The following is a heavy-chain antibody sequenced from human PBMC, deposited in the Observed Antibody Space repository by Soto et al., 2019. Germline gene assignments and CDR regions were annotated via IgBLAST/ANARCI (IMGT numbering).Heavy chain of an antibody. D-gene: IGHD2-2*01. CDR3: AREGRLPAAINWFDP. CDR1: GGSVSSGSYY. Sequence: LSLTCTVSGGSVSSGSYYWSWIRQPPGRGLEWIGYIYYSGSTNYNPSLKSRVTISVDTSKNQFSLKLSSVTAADTAVYYCAREGRLPAAINWFDPWGQGTLVTVSS. J-gene: IGHJ5*02. V-gene: IGHV4-61*01. CDR2: IYYSGST.